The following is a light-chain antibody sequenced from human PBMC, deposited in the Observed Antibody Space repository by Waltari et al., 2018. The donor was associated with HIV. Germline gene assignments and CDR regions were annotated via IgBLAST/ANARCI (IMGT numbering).Light chain of an antibody. V-gene: IGLV1-47*01. J-gene: IGLJ3*02. Sequence: QSVLTQPPSASGTPGHSVTISCSGSSSNIGSNFVYWYQQLPGTAPKLLIYRNNQRPSGVPDRLSGSKSGTSASLAISGLRSEDEADYYCAAWDDSLREVFGGGTKLTVL. CDR1: SSNIGSNF. CDR3: AAWDDSLREV. CDR2: RNN.